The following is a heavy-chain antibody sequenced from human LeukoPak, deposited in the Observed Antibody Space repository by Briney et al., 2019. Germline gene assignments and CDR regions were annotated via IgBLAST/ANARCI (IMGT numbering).Heavy chain of an antibody. V-gene: IGHV4-4*07. CDR2: ICSSAST. CDR3: ARDNYGDYDQFDY. CDR1: GGSISSYY. Sequence: SETLSLTCTVSGGSISSYYWSWIRQPAGKGLEWIGRICSSASTNYNPSLKSRVTMSVDTSRNQFSLKLSSVTAADTAVYYCARDNYGDYDQFDYWGQGTLVTVSS. D-gene: IGHD4-17*01. J-gene: IGHJ4*02.